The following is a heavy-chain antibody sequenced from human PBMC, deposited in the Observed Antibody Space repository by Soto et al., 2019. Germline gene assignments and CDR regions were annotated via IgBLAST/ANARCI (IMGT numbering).Heavy chain of an antibody. CDR3: ARGTLEWLSFAFDY. D-gene: IGHD3-3*01. J-gene: IGHJ4*02. Sequence: QVQLQESGPGLVKPSETLSLTCTVSGGSISSYYWSWIRQPPGKGLEWIGYIYYSGSTNYNPSLKSRVTISVDTSKDQFSLKVSSVTAADTAVYYCARGTLEWLSFAFDYWGQGTLVTVSS. CDR1: GGSISSYY. V-gene: IGHV4-59*01. CDR2: IYYSGST.